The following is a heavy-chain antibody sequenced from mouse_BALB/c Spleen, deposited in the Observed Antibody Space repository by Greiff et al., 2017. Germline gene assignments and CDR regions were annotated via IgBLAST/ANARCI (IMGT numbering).Heavy chain of an antibody. CDR1: GFTFSSYA. V-gene: IGHV5-9-4*01. CDR3: ARDEQRGLDY. J-gene: IGHJ2*01. CDR2: ISSGGSYT. Sequence: EVKVVESGGGLVKPGGSLKLSCAASGFTFSSYAMSWVRQSPEKRLEWVAEISSGGSYTYYPDTATGRFTISRDNAKNTLYLEMSSLRSEDTAMYYCARDEQRGLDYWGQGTTLTVSS.